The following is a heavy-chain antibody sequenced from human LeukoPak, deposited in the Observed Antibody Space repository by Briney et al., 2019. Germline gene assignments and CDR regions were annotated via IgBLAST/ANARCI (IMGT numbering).Heavy chain of an antibody. D-gene: IGHD2-2*02. CDR3: ASSYCSSTSCYTALGYYYMDV. J-gene: IGHJ6*03. Sequence: SVKVSCKASGGTFSSYTISWVRQAPGQGLEWMGRIIPILGIANYAQKFQGRVTITADKSTSTAYMELSSLRSEDTAVYYCASSYCSSTSCYTALGYYYMDVWGKGTTVTVSS. CDR2: IIPILGIA. CDR1: GGTFSSYT. V-gene: IGHV1-69*02.